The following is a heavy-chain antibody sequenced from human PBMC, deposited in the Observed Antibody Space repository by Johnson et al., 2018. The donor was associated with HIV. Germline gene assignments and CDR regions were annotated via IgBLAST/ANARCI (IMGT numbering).Heavy chain of an antibody. J-gene: IGHJ3*02. Sequence: VHLVESGGGLVQPGGSLRLSCAVSGFTFSDYWMSWVRQAPGKGLEWVSGINWNGGSTGYADSVKGRFTISRDNSKNTLYLQMNSLRAEDTAVYYCAKVAYSSSYLDAFDIWGQGTMVTVSS. CDR1: GFTFSDYW. CDR2: INWNGGST. CDR3: AKVAYSSSYLDAFDI. D-gene: IGHD6-6*01. V-gene: IGHV3-20*04.